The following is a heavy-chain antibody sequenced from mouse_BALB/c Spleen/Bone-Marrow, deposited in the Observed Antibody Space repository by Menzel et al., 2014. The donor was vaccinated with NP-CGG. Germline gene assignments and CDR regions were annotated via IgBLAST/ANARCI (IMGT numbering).Heavy chain of an antibody. Sequence: VQLQQSGAELVKRGASVKLSCTASGFNIKDTYIHWVKQRPEQGLEWIGRIDPANDNTKYDPKFQGKATITADTSSSTAYLQHSSLTSEDTAVYYCASYVYGYYFDYWGQGTTLTVSS. V-gene: IGHV14-3*02. CDR1: GFNIKDTY. CDR3: ASYVYGYYFDY. CDR2: IDPANDNT. J-gene: IGHJ2*01. D-gene: IGHD1-1*01.